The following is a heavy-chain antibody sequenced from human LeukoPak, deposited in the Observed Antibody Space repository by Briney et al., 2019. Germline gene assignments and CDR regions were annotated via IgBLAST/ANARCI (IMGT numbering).Heavy chain of an antibody. D-gene: IGHD3-10*01. J-gene: IGHJ4*02. Sequence: PSETLSLTCTVSGGSISSYYWIWIRQPPGEGVVWIGDIYYSGSTNDNPSLKCRVTISVDTSKNQFSLKLSSVTAADTAVYYCAREVRYYGSGSYYPLFDYWGQGTPVTVSS. CDR2: IYYSGST. CDR3: AREVRYYGSGSYYPLFDY. CDR1: GGSISSYY. V-gene: IGHV4-59*01.